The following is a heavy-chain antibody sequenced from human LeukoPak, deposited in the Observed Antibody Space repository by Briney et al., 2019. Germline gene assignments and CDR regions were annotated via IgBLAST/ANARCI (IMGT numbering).Heavy chain of an antibody. Sequence: PSETLSLTCAVYGGSFSDYYWTWIRQSPGKGLEWVSVISESDSDTYYADSVKGRFTISRDTSTDTLFLQLSSLRAEDTAVYYCAKTQSGTYSYFDHWGQGALVTVSS. CDR1: GGSFSDYY. J-gene: IGHJ4*02. V-gene: IGHV3-23*01. CDR2: ISESDSDT. CDR3: AKTQSGTYSYFDH. D-gene: IGHD1-26*01.